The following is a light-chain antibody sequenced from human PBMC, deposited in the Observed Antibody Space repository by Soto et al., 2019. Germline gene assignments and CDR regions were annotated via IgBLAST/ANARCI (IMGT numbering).Light chain of an antibody. V-gene: IGKV3-20*01. CDR2: GAS. J-gene: IGKJ2*01. CDR1: QSVRSRY. CDR3: HQYGGSPPVT. Sequence: EIVLTQSPGTLSLSPGERATLSCRASQSVRSRYLAWYQQKPGQAPRLLIYGASSRATGIPDRFSGSGSGTEFTLTITRLEPEDFAVYYCHQYGGSPPVTFGQGTKLEIK.